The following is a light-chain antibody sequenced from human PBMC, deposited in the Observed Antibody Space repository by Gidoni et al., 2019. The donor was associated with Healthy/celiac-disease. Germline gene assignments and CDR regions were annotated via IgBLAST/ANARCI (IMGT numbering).Light chain of an antibody. Sequence: DIQITHSPSTQSASVGERVTITCRASQSISSWLAWYQQKPGKAPKLLIYKASSLESGVPSRFSGSGSGTEFTLTISSLQPDDFATYYCQQYNSYLYTFGQGTKLEIK. J-gene: IGKJ2*01. V-gene: IGKV1-5*03. CDR1: QSISSW. CDR3: QQYNSYLYT. CDR2: KAS.